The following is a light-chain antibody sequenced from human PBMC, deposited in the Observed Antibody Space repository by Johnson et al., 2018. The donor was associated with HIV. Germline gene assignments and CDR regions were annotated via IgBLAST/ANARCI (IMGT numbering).Light chain of an antibody. Sequence: SVLTQPPSVSAAPGQKVTVSCSGSSSNIGSNYVSWYQQLPGTAPKLLIYENNKRPSGIPDRFSGSKSGTSATLGITGLPNGDEADYYCGTWDSSLSAFYVFGTGTKITVL. J-gene: IGLJ1*01. V-gene: IGLV1-51*02. CDR1: SSNIGSNY. CDR3: GTWDSSLSAFYV. CDR2: ENN.